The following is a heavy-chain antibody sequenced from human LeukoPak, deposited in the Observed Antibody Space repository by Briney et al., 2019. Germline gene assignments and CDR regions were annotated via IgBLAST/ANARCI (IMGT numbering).Heavy chain of an antibody. V-gene: IGHV3-30*02. CDR3: AKDGKKLTPSVYYYFYMDV. CDR1: GFIFSSYG. Sequence: GGSLRLSCAASGFIFSSYGMHWVRQTPGKGLEWVAFIRYDGSNKYYAASVKGRFTVSRDNSRNTLYLQMNSLRAEDTAVYYCAKDGKKLTPSVYYYFYMDVWGKGTTVTISS. J-gene: IGHJ6*03. CDR2: IRYDGSNK.